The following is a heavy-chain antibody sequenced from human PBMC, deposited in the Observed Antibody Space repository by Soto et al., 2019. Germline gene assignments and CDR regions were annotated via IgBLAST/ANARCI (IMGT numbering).Heavy chain of an antibody. D-gene: IGHD3-16*01. CDR1: GFTFSSYA. V-gene: IGHV3-30-3*01. CDR3: ARDYARSRYYYYGMDV. CDR2: ISYEGSNK. Sequence: QVQLVESGGGVVQPGRSLRLSCAASGFTFSSYAMYWVRQAPGKGREWVAVISYEGSNKYDADSVKGRFTISRDNSKNTLYLQMNSLRPEDTAVYYCARDYARSRYYYYGMDVWGQGTTVTVSS. J-gene: IGHJ6*02.